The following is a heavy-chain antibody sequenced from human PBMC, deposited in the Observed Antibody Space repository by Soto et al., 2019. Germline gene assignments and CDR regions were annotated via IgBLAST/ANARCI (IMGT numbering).Heavy chain of an antibody. CDR3: LKDAPNGSLDD. CDR2: VSPTGDTV. CDR1: GFRFEQYV. D-gene: IGHD3-10*01. J-gene: IGHJ4*02. Sequence: VQVVASGGGLVQPGRSLRLSCAVSGFRFEQYVMHWVRQPPGKGLECVSTVSPTGDTVAYADSVEGRFTVSRDNAKNSLYLQMNRLKGDDTAFYYCLKDAPNGSLDDWGQGTLVTVSS. V-gene: IGHV3-9*01.